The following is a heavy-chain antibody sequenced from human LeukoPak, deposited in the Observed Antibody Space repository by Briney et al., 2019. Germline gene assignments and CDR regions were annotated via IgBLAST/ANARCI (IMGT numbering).Heavy chain of an antibody. V-gene: IGHV4-61*02. CDR1: GGSISSGSYY. CDR2: IYTSGST. CDR3: ARVRQNKSTSE. Sequence: PSETLSLTCTVSGGSISSGSYYWSWIRQPAGKGLEWIGRIYTSGSTNYNPSLKSRVTISVDTSKNQFSLKLSSVTAADTAVYYCARVRQNKSTSEWGQGTMVTVSS. J-gene: IGHJ3*01.